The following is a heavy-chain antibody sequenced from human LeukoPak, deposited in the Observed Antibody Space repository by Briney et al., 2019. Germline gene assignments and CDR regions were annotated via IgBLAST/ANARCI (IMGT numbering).Heavy chain of an antibody. CDR3: ARRAGAYSHPYDY. V-gene: IGHV3-53*01. J-gene: IGHJ4*02. Sequence: PGGSLRLSCTVSGFTVSSNSMSWVRQAPGKGLECVSFIYSGGNTHYSDSLKGRFTISRDNSKNTLYLQMNSLRVEDTAVYYCARRAGAYSHPYDYWGQGTLVTVSS. D-gene: IGHD4/OR15-4a*01. CDR2: IYSGGNT. CDR1: GFTVSSNS.